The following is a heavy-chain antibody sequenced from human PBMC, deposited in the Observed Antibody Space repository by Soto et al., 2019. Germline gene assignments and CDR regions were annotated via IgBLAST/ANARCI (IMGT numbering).Heavy chain of an antibody. Sequence: QVQLVQSGAEVKKPGASVKVSCKASGYTFTGYYMHWVRQAPGQGLEWMGWINPNSGGTNYAQKFQGWVTMTRDTAISTAYMELSRLRSDDTAMYYCARSSSGWYESWFDPWGQGTLVTVSS. D-gene: IGHD6-19*01. CDR2: INPNSGGT. J-gene: IGHJ5*02. V-gene: IGHV1-2*04. CDR1: GYTFTGYY. CDR3: ARSSSGWYESWFDP.